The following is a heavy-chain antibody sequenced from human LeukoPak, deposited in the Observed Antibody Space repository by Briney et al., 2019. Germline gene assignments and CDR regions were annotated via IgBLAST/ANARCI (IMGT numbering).Heavy chain of an antibody. CDR3: ARVVGATKVRWFDP. J-gene: IGHJ5*02. D-gene: IGHD1-26*01. CDR2: IYYSGST. Sequence: PSETLSLTCTVSGGSISTYYWGWIRQPPGKGLEWIGSIYYSGSTYYNPSLKSRVTISVDTSKNQFSLKLSSVTAADTAVYYCARVVGATKVRWFDPWGQGTLVTVSS. CDR1: GGSISTYY. V-gene: IGHV4-39*07.